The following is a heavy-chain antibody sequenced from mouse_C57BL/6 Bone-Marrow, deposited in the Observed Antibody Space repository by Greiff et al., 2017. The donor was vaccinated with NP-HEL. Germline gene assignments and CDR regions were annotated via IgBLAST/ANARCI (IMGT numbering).Heavy chain of an antibody. J-gene: IGHJ3*01. V-gene: IGHV5-4*01. CDR1: GFTFSSYA. Sequence: DVMLVESGGGLVKPGGSLKLSCAASGFTFSSYAMSWVRQTPEKRLEWVATISDGGSYTYYPDNVKGRVTISRDNAKNNLYLQMSHLKSEDTAMYYCARDVGDGYLAWFAYWGQGTLVTVSA. CDR2: ISDGGSYT. CDR3: ARDVGDGYLAWFAY. D-gene: IGHD2-3*01.